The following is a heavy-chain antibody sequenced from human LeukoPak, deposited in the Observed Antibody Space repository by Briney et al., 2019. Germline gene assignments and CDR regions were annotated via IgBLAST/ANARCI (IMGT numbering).Heavy chain of an antibody. V-gene: IGHV4-39*01. CDR3: ARTAVEQQLAYFDY. CDR2: IYYSGST. Sequence: SETLSLTCTVSGGSISNNNYYWGWIRQPPGKGLEWFASIYYSGSTYSNPSLKSRVTISVDTSKNQFSLKLSSVTAADTAVYFCARTAVEQQLAYFDYWGQGTLVTVSS. J-gene: IGHJ4*02. CDR1: GGSISNNNYY. D-gene: IGHD6-13*01.